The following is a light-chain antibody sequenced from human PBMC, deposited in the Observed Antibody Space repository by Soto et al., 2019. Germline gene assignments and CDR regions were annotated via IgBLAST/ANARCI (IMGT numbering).Light chain of an antibody. CDR2: DVS. CDR1: PIDVGGYDY. Sequence: QSALTQPASVSGSPGQSITISCTGTPIDVGGYDYVSWYQQHPGKAPQVIIFDVSNRPSGVSNRFSGSKSGNTASLTISGLQAEDEADYYCSSYTSRSSPWVFGGGTQLTVL. V-gene: IGLV2-14*03. CDR3: SSYTSRSSPWV. J-gene: IGLJ3*02.